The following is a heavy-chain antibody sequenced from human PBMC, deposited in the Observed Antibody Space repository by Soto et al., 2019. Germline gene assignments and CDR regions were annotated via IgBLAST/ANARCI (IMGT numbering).Heavy chain of an antibody. CDR2: ITVGTGNT. D-gene: IGHD3-22*01. J-gene: IGHJ4*02. CDR1: GFIFTSSS. Sequence: ASVKVSCKASGFIFTSSSEPWVRQARGQRLEWIGWITVGTGNTNHAQKLQERVTITRDMSTSTAYLELSNLRSEDTAVYYCAADYSSCYFGGWGQGTEDTVSS. CDR3: AADYSSCYFGG. V-gene: IGHV1-58*01.